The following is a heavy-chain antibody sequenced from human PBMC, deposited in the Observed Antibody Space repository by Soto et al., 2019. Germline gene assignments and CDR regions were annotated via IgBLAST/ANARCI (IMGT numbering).Heavy chain of an antibody. CDR2: INPNTGAA. CDR1: GYNFNGYY. CDR3: ARGASITLDRGGALDT. J-gene: IGHJ5*02. V-gene: IGHV1-2*02. Sequence: ASVKVSCKASGYNFNGYYMHWVRQAPGQGLEWMGWINPNTGAATYAQKFQGRVTMTRDRSISTAYMELSRLRSDDTAVYYCARGASITLDRGGALDTWGQGTLVTVSS. D-gene: IGHD1-20*01.